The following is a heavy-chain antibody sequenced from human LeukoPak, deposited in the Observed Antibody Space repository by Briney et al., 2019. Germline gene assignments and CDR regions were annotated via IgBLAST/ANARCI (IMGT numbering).Heavy chain of an antibody. CDR1: GYTFTGYY. V-gene: IGHV1-46*01. CDR3: ATKGQNFDH. J-gene: IGHJ4*02. CDR2: INPSGSST. Sequence: ASVKVSCKASGYTFTGYYMQWVRQAPGQGLEWMGIINPSGSSTGYAQKFQGRVTMTRDTSTSTVYMELSSLRSEDTAVYYCATKGQNFDHWGQGTLVTVSS.